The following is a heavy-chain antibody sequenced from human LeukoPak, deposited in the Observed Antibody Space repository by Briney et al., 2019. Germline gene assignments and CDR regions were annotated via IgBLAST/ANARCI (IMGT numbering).Heavy chain of an antibody. CDR1: GVSVSSGSYY. V-gene: IGHV4-61*01. D-gene: IGHD6-19*01. CDR2: IYYSGST. CDR3: ARGAVAGYY. J-gene: IGHJ4*02. Sequence: SSETLSLTCTVSGVSVSSGSYYWSWIRQPPGKGLEWIGFIYYSGSTNYNPSLKSRVTISVDTSKNQFSLKLSSVTAADTAVYYCARGAVAGYYWGQGTLVTVSS.